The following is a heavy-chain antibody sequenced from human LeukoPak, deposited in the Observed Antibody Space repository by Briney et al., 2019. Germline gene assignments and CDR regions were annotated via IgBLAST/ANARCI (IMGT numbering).Heavy chain of an antibody. CDR3: AREFHGYSYGSFDY. CDR1: GFTFSSYT. V-gene: IGHV3-64*01. CDR2: IRGNVGDT. D-gene: IGHD5-18*01. Sequence: GGSLRLSCAASGFTFSSYTTHWARQAPGKGLEYVSAIRGNVGDTNYANSVKDRFTVSRDNSKNTLYLQMASLRAEDMAVYYCAREFHGYSYGSFDYWGQGTLVTVSA. J-gene: IGHJ4*02.